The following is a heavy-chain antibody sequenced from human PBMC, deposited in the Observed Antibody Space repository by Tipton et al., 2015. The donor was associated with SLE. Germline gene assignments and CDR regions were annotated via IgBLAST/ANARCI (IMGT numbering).Heavy chain of an antibody. Sequence: QSGAEVKKPGASVKVSCKASGYTFTSYDINWVRQAPGQGLEWMGWISAYNGNTNYAQKLQGRVTMTTDTSTSTAYMELRSLRSDDTAVYYCGKTVGATTAFDIWGQGTMVTVSS. J-gene: IGHJ3*02. D-gene: IGHD1-26*01. CDR1: GYTFTSYD. CDR2: ISAYNGNT. V-gene: IGHV1-18*01. CDR3: GKTVGATTAFDI.